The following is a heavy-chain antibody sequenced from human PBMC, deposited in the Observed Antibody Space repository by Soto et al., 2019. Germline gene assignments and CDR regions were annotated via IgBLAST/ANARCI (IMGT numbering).Heavy chain of an antibody. J-gene: IGHJ4*02. V-gene: IGHV3-48*01. CDR1: GFTFSSYS. D-gene: IGHD3-3*01. CDR2: ISSSSSTI. CDR3: AKESLANDFWSGYYNGGVFDY. Sequence: GGSLRLSCAASGFTFSSYSMNWVRQAPGKGLEWVSYISSSSSTIYYADSVKGRFTISRDNAKNTLYLQMNSLRAEDTAVYYCAKESLANDFWSGYYNGGVFDYWGQGTLVTVSS.